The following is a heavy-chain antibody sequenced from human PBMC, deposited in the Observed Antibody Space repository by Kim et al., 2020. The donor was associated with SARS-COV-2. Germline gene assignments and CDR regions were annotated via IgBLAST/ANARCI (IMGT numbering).Heavy chain of an antibody. CDR3: ARSLPNYYGTTGYYDY. D-gene: IGHD3-22*01. J-gene: IGHJ4*02. Sequence: SMKGRFTISRDNAKDSLYLTMNSLRAEDTAVYYCARSLPNYYGTTGYYDYWGQGTLVTVSS. V-gene: IGHV3-21*01.